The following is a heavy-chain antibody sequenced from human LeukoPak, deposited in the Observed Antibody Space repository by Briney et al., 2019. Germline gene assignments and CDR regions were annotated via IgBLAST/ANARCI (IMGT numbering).Heavy chain of an antibody. V-gene: IGHV3-23*01. CDR1: GGSISSSNYY. D-gene: IGHD3-10*01. Sequence: ETLSLTCTVSGGSISSSNYYWVWIRQPPGKGLEWVSVISNSGATTDYADSVKGRFTISRDNSKNTLSLQMNSLRAEDTAVYYCVKEELYYYGSGTYYTLAPFDYWGQGTLVTVSS. CDR2: ISNSGATT. CDR3: VKEELYYYGSGTYYTLAPFDY. J-gene: IGHJ4*02.